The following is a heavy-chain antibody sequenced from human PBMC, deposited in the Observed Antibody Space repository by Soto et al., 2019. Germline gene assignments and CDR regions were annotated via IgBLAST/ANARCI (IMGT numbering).Heavy chain of an antibody. D-gene: IGHD6-6*01. CDR1: GYSFTSYW. CDR2: IDPSDSYT. Sequence: PGESLKISCKGSGYSFTSYWISWVRQMPGKGLEWMGRIDPSDSYTNYSPSFQGHVTISADKSISTAYLQWSSLKASDTAMYYCARRRISGEDSSSSPNYYYYGMDVWGQGTTVTVSS. V-gene: IGHV5-10-1*01. J-gene: IGHJ6*02. CDR3: ARRRISGEDSSSSPNYYYYGMDV.